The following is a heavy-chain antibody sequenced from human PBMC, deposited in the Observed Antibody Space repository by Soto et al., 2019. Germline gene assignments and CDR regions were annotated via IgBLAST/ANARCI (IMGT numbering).Heavy chain of an antibody. Sequence: SQTLSLTCAISGDSVSTNSAAWNWIRQSPSRGLEWLGRTYYRSKWYNDYAVSVKSRITINPAKSRNQFSLQLSSVTPEDTAVYFCSREGITGTSWWCDPWGLGT. V-gene: IGHV6-1*01. J-gene: IGHJ5*02. CDR1: GDSVSTNSAA. D-gene: IGHD1-7*01. CDR2: TYYRSKWYN. CDR3: SREGITGTSWWCDP.